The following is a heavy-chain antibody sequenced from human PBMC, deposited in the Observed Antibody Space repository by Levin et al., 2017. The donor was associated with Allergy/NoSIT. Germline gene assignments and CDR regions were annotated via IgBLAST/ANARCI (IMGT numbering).Heavy chain of an antibody. V-gene: IGHV3-66*01. D-gene: IGHD3-9*01. CDR1: GFTVSSNY. CDR2: IYSGGST. J-gene: IGHJ4*02. CDR3: ARDLRGYDILTGHTTYYFDY. Sequence: GGSLRLSCAASGFTVSSNYMSWVRQAPGKGLEWVSVIYSGGSTYYADSVKGRFTISRDNSKNTLYLQMNSLRAEDTAVYYCARDLRGYDILTGHTTYYFDYWGQGTLVTVSS.